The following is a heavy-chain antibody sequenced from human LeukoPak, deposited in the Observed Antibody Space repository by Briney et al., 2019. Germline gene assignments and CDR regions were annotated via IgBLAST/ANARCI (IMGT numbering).Heavy chain of an antibody. D-gene: IGHD3-22*01. CDR1: GFTFSSFG. J-gene: IGHJ4*02. CDR2: ISYDGSSK. CDR3: AKRNYYDSSGYHTLDY. V-gene: IGHV3-30*18. Sequence: GGSLRLSCAASGFTFSSFGMHWVRQAPGKGLEWVAVISYDGSSKYYADSVKGRFTISRDNSKNTLYLQMNSLRAEDTAVYYCAKRNYYDSSGYHTLDYWGQGTLVTVSS.